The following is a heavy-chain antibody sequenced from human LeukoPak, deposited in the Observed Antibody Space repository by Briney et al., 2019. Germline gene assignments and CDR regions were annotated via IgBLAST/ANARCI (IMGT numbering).Heavy chain of an antibody. Sequence: GGSLRLSCAASGFTFSSYAMPWVRQAPGKGLEWVAVISYDGSNKYYADSVKGRFTISRDNSKNTLYLQMNSLRAEDTAVYYCARDLGEGIAVAGTDYWGQGTLVTVSS. J-gene: IGHJ4*02. CDR1: GFTFSSYA. CDR2: ISYDGSNK. D-gene: IGHD6-19*01. V-gene: IGHV3-30-3*01. CDR3: ARDLGEGIAVAGTDY.